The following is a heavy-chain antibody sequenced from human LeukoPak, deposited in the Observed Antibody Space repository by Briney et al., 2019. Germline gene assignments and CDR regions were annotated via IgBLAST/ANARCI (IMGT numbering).Heavy chain of an antibody. D-gene: IGHD3-10*01. CDR1: GFTFSSYG. V-gene: IGHV3-30*18. CDR2: ISYDGSNK. CDR3: AKDFYGSGTIRGY. Sequence: GRSLRLSCAASGFTFSSYGMHWVRQAPGKGLEWVAVISYDGSNKYYADSVKGRFTISRDNSKNTLYLQMNSLRAEDTAVYYCAKDFYGSGTIRGYWGQGTLVTVSS. J-gene: IGHJ4*02.